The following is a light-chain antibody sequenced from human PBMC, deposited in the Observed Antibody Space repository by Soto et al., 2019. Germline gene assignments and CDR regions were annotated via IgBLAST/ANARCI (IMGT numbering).Light chain of an antibody. J-gene: IGKJ1*01. CDR3: QQYGSSPGT. CDR1: QSVVHNY. V-gene: IGKV3-20*01. Sequence: EIVLTQSPGTLSLSPGERATLSCRASQSVVHNYLAWYQQKPGQAPRLLILGASSRAAGISDRFSGRGSGTDFTLTITRLEPEDFAVYYCQQYGSSPGTFGPGTRVEIK. CDR2: GAS.